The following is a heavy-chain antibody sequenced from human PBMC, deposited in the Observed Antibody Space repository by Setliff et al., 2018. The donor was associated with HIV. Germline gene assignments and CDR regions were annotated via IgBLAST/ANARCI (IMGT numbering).Heavy chain of an antibody. CDR3: ASSVAGSGPNWFDP. Sequence: PSETLSLTCTVSGGSISSSSYYWGWIRQPPGKGLEWIGSIYYSGSTYYNPSLKSRVTISVDTSKNQFSLKLSSVTAADTAVYYCASSVAGSGPNWFDPWGQGTLVTVSS. CDR2: IYYSGST. J-gene: IGHJ5*02. D-gene: IGHD6-19*01. CDR1: GGSISSSSYY. V-gene: IGHV4-39*01.